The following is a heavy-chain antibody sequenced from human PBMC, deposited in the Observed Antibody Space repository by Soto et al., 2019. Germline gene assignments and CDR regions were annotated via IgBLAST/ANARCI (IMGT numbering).Heavy chain of an antibody. CDR3: AKDPRFLEWLLSYFDY. D-gene: IGHD3-3*01. CDR1: GGSISSSSYY. CDR2: IYYSGST. V-gene: IGHV4-39*02. J-gene: IGHJ4*02. Sequence: SETLSLTCTVSGGSISSSSYYWGWIRQPPGKGLEWIGSIYYSGSTYYNPSLKSRVTISVDKSKNQFSLKLSSVTAADTAVYYCAKDPRFLEWLLSYFDYWGQGTLVTVSS.